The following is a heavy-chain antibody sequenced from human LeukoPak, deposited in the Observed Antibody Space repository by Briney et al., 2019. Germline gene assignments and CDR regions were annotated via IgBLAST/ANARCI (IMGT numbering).Heavy chain of an antibody. D-gene: IGHD6-19*01. CDR3: AREAVISGWSGDMDV. V-gene: IGHV3-33*01. Sequence: GGSLRLSCTASASTFTTYGFHWVRQAPGKGLEWVALIWADGSNQFYADSVRGRVNMARDNAKNTVYLQMDSLRVDDTAVYFCAREAVISGWSGDMDVWGQGTTVTVSS. CDR2: IWADGSNQ. J-gene: IGHJ6*02. CDR1: ASTFTTYG.